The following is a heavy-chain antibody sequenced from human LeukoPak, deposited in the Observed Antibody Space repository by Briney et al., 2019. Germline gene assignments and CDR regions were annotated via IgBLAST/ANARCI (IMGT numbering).Heavy chain of an antibody. CDR3: ARGAGYNYPYYFDY. J-gene: IGHJ4*02. Sequence: GGSLRLSCVASGFTFSSYWMNWVRQAPGKGLEWVANIKEDGSEKYYVDSVKGRFTISRDNAKNSVYLQMNSLRVEDTAVYYCARGAGYNYPYYFDYWGQGTLVTVSS. CDR2: IKEDGSEK. CDR1: GFTFSSYW. D-gene: IGHD5-24*01. V-gene: IGHV3-7*03.